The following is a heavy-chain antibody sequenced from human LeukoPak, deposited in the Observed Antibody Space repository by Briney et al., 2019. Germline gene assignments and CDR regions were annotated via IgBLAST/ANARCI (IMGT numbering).Heavy chain of an antibody. V-gene: IGHV1-18*01. Sequence: ASVKVSCKASGYTFTSYGISWVRQAPGQGLEWMGWISAYNGNTNYAQKLQGRVTMTTDTSTSTAYMELRSLRSDDTAVYYCARGLEPSYHYYYGMDVWGQGTTVTVSS. D-gene: IGHD1-14*01. CDR2: ISAYNGNT. CDR3: ARGLEPSYHYYYGMDV. CDR1: GYTFTSYG. J-gene: IGHJ6*02.